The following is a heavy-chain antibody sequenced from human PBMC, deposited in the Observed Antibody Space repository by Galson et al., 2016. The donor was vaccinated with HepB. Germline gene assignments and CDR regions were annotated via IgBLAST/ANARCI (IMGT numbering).Heavy chain of an antibody. CDR3: ARDRGYCNSMMCYRNWFDP. J-gene: IGHJ5*02. D-gene: IGHD2-2*01. CDR1: GYTFISHG. V-gene: IGHV1-18*01. CDR2: ISTDSGNT. Sequence: SVKVSCKASGYTFISHGISWVRQAPGQGLEWIAWISTDSGNTNYAQKFQGRVTMTTDTSTSTAYMELRSLGSDDTAMYYCARDRGYCNSMMCYRNWFDPWGQGTQVTVSS.